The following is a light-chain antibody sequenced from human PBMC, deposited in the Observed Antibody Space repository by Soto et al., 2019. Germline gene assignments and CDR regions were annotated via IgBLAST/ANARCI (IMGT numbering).Light chain of an antibody. J-gene: IGLJ1*01. V-gene: IGLV2-8*01. CDR2: EVS. CDR1: SSDVGGYNY. CDR3: ASWDDNLNGFV. Sequence: QSALTQPPSASGSPGQSVTISCTGTSSDVGGYNYVSWYQQHPGKAPKVMMYEVSKRPSGVPDRFSGSKSGTSASLAISGLQAEDEADYSCASWDDNLNGFVFGSGTKVTVL.